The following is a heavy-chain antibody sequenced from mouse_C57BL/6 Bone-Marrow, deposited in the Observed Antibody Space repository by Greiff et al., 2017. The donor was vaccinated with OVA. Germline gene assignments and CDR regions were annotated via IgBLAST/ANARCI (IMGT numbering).Heavy chain of an antibody. Sequence: QVQLQQPGAELVKPGASVKLSCKASGYTFTSYWMQWVKQRPGQGLEWIGEIDPSDSYTNYNQKFKGKATLTVDTSSSTAYMQLSSLTSGDSAVYYCARDSNYVDYYAMDYWGQGTSVTVSS. J-gene: IGHJ4*01. D-gene: IGHD2-5*01. V-gene: IGHV1-50*01. CDR3: ARDSNYVDYYAMDY. CDR2: IDPSDSYT. CDR1: GYTFTSYW.